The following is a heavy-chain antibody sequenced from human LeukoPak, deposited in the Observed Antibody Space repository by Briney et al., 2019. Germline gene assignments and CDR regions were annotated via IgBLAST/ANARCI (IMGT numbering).Heavy chain of an antibody. CDR1: GGSISSGGYY. J-gene: IGHJ5*02. Sequence: SETLSLTCTVSGGSISSGGYYWSWIRQHPGKGLEWIGYIYYSGSTYYNPSLKSRVTISVDTSKNQFALKLSSVTAADTAVYYCARTVVPAAMRWFDPWGQGTLVTVSS. CDR2: IYYSGST. CDR3: ARTVVPAAMRWFDP. V-gene: IGHV4-31*03. D-gene: IGHD2-2*01.